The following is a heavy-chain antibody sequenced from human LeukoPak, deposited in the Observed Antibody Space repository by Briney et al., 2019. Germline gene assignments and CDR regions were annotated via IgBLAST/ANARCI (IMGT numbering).Heavy chain of an antibody. Sequence: ASVKVSCKASGYTFTGYYMHWVRQAPGQGLEWMGWINPNSGGTNYAQKFQGRVTMTRDTSISTAYMELSRLRSDDTAVYYCARERSYRRAFDYWGQGTLVTVSS. J-gene: IGHJ4*02. V-gene: IGHV1-2*02. CDR3: ARERSYRRAFDY. CDR2: INPNSGGT. CDR1: GYTFTGYY. D-gene: IGHD1-26*01.